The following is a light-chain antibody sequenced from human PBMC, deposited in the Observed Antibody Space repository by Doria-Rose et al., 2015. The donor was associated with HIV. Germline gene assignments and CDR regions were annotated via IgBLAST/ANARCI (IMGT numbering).Light chain of an antibody. J-gene: IGKJ1*01. CDR2: DGS. CDR3: RQYGTSWT. CDR1: QSFSSTY. V-gene: IGKV3-20*01. Sequence: TQSPGTLSLSPGERATLSCRASQSFSSTYLAWYQQKPGQAPSLLIYDGSTRATGIPDRFSASGSGTDFTLTINRLEPVDFALYYCRQYGTSWTFGQGTKVEI.